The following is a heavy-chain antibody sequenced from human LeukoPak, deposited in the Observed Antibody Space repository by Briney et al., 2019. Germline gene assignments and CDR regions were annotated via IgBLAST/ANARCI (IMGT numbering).Heavy chain of an antibody. D-gene: IGHD3-22*01. CDR3: ARDGVDDSSGYYYPHWYFDL. CDR1: DGSISNYF. J-gene: IGHJ2*01. Sequence: SETLSLTCTVSDGSISNYFWSWIRQPPGKGLEWIGYIYYSGSTNYNPSLKSRVTISVDTSKNQFSLKLSSVTAADAAVYYCARDGVDDSSGYYYPHWYFDLWGRGTLVTVSS. CDR2: IYYSGST. V-gene: IGHV4-59*01.